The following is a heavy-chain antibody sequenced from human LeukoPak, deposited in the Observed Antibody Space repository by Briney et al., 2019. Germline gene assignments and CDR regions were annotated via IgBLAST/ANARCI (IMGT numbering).Heavy chain of an antibody. CDR3: ARGQSVPETLHY. CDR1: GGSVSSGSYY. CDR2: IYYSGST. Sequence: PSETLSPTCTVSGGSVSSGSYYWSWIRQPPGKGLEWIGYIYYSGSTNYNPSLKSRVTISVDTSKNQFSLKLSSVTAADTAVYYCARGQSVPETLHYWGQGTLVTVSS. V-gene: IGHV4-61*01. D-gene: IGHD5-24*01. J-gene: IGHJ4*02.